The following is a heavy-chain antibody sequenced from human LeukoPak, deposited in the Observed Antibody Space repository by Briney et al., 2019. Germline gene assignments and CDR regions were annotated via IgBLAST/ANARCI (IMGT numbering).Heavy chain of an antibody. CDR2: ISGSGDST. CDR3: AKPDCSSTSCYTLDS. V-gene: IGHV3-23*01. J-gene: IGHJ4*02. CDR1: GFTFSSYT. D-gene: IGHD2-2*02. Sequence: GGSLRPSCAASGFTFSSYTMRWVRQAPGKGLEWVSAISGSGDSTYYADSVKGRFTISRDNSKNTLYLQMNSLRAEDTAVYYCAKPDCSSTSCYTLDSWGQGTLVTVSS.